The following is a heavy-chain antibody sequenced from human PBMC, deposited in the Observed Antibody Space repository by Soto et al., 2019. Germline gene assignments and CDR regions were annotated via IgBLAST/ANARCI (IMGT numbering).Heavy chain of an antibody. CDR1: GDTFAFYS. D-gene: IGHD3-10*01. V-gene: IGHV1-69*02. CDR3: ATSYGSGYRAFDY. J-gene: IGHJ4*02. CDR2: INPILSMS. Sequence: QVQLLQSGAGVKRPGSSVKVSCKASGDTFAFYSINWVRQAPGLGLEWMGRINPILSMSNYAQRFQGRVTMTADKSTSTAYMVLNSLRSEDTAIYYCATSYGSGYRAFDYWGQGALVTVSS.